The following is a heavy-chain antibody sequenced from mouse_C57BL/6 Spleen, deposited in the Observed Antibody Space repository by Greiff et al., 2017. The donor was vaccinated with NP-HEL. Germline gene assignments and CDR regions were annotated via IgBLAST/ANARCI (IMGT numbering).Heavy chain of an antibody. V-gene: IGHV1-19*01. J-gene: IGHJ4*01. CDR3: AIEEPQLFYAMDY. Sequence: EVQLHQSGPVLVKPGASVKMSCKASGYTFTDYYMNWVKQSHGKSLEWIGVINPYNGGTSYNQKFKGKATLTVDKSSSTAYMELNSLTSEDSAVYSGAIEEPQLFYAMDYWGQGTSVTVSS. CDR2: INPYNGGT. D-gene: IGHD4-1*02. CDR1: GYTFTDYY.